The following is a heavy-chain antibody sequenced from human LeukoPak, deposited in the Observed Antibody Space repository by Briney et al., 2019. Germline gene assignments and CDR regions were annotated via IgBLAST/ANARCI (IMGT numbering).Heavy chain of an antibody. CDR2: IYSGDST. Sequence: GGSLRLSCSASGFTVSSNFMSWVRQAPGKGLEWVSVIYSGDSTYYADSVKGRFTISRDNSKNTLYLQMNSLRAEDTAVYYYARSSAGYYYYYGMDVWGQGTTVTVSS. J-gene: IGHJ6*02. CDR1: GFTVSSNF. V-gene: IGHV3-66*02. CDR3: ARSSAGYYYYYGMDV. D-gene: IGHD6-13*01.